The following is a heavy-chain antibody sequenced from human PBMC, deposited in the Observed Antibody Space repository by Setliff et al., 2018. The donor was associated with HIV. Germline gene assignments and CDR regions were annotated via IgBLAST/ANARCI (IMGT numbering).Heavy chain of an antibody. CDR1: GYTFTNYA. Sequence: ASVKVSCKASGYTFTNYAMHWVRQAPGQRLEWMGWINAGNGNIEYSQKFQGRVTISRDTSASTAYMELSSLRSEDTAVYYCARDRSNYVGLDAFDIWSQGTMVTVSS. CDR2: INAGNGNI. D-gene: IGHD4-4*01. V-gene: IGHV1-3*01. CDR3: ARDRSNYVGLDAFDI. J-gene: IGHJ3*02.